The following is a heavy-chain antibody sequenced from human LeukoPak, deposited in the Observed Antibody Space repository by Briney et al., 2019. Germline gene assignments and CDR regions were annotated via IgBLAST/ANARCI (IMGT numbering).Heavy chain of an antibody. CDR1: GFTFSSYG. V-gene: IGHV3-33*01. CDR3: ARDFTILGVVTDWYFDL. D-gene: IGHD3-3*01. J-gene: IGHJ2*01. CDR2: IWYDGSKK. Sequence: GGSLRLSCAASGFTFSSYGVHWVRQAPGKGLEWVALIWYDGSKKYYADSVKGRFTISRDNSKETLYLQMSSLRAEDTAVYYCARDFTILGVVTDWYFDLWGRGTLVTVSS.